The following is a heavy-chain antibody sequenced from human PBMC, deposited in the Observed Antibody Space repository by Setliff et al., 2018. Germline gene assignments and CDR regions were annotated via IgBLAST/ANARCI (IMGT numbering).Heavy chain of an antibody. J-gene: IGHJ6*03. V-gene: IGHV3-7*01. Sequence: PGESLTISCAASGFTFSSYWMSWVRQAPGKGLEWVANIKQDGSEKYYVDSVKGRFTISRDNAKNSLYLQMNSLGVEDTAVFYCARLGGQLGQTRSNYYYYYYMDVWGKGTTVTVSS. D-gene: IGHD6-6*01. CDR2: IKQDGSEK. CDR3: ARLGGQLGQTRSNYYYYYYMDV. CDR1: GFTFSSYW.